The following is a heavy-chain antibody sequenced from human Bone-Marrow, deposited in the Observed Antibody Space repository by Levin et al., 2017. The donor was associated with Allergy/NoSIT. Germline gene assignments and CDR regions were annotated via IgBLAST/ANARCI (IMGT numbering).Heavy chain of an antibody. J-gene: IGHJ6*02. CDR3: ARDRLLDRSGTYYDYGMAD. Sequence: SETLSLTCIVSGGSINNYHWSWIRQPPGKGLEWIGYIYYSGSTNYNPSLKSRVTISVDTSKDQFSLTLNSVTAADTAVYYCARDRLLDRSGTYYDYGMADWGQGTTVTVSS. CDR2: IYYSGST. D-gene: IGHD3-3*01. V-gene: IGHV4-59*01. CDR1: GGSINNYH.